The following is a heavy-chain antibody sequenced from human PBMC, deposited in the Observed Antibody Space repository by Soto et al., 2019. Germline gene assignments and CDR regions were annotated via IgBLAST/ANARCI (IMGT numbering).Heavy chain of an antibody. V-gene: IGHV1-2*02. Sequence: GASVKVSCKASGYTFTGYYMHWVRQAPGQGLEWMGWINPNSGGTNYAQKFQGRVTMTRDTSISTAYMELSRLRSDDTAVYYCARDGSVTMIVVVNYYYYYGMDVWGQGTTVTVSS. D-gene: IGHD3-22*01. CDR2: INPNSGGT. J-gene: IGHJ6*02. CDR3: ARDGSVTMIVVVNYYYYYGMDV. CDR1: GYTFTGYY.